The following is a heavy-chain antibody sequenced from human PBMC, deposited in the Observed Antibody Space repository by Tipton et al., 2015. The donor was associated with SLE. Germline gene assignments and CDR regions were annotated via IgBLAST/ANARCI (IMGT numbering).Heavy chain of an antibody. CDR1: GSTFSTSA. V-gene: IGHV1-58*02. CDR2: IVVGSGLT. Sequence: QSGPEVKKPGTSVKVSCKASGSTFSTSAMHWVRQARGQRLEWIGWIVVGSGLTTYAQKFQERVTISSDMSTTTVFLELSSLGSEDTAMYYCAATVTALSGAVYYGMDVWGHGTTVTVSS. D-gene: IGHD2-8*02. J-gene: IGHJ6*02. CDR3: AATVTALSGAVYYGMDV.